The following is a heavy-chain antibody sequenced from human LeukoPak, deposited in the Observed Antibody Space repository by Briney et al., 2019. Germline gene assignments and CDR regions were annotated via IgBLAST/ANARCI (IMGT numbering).Heavy chain of an antibody. J-gene: IGHJ4*02. CDR1: GFTFNNYA. D-gene: IGHD3-10*01. Sequence: GGSLRLSCAASGFTFNNYAMNWVRQTPGGRLEWVSFIGISSGPLLYADSVKGRFTISRDNAKASVYLQMNRLRAEDTAVYYCARAKGYTSSYSFDYWGQGILVTVSS. CDR3: ARAKGYTSSYSFDY. V-gene: IGHV3-48*04. CDR2: IGISSGPL.